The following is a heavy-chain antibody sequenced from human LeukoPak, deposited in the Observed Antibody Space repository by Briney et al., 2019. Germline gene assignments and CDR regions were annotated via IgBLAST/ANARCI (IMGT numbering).Heavy chain of an antibody. CDR2: ISSGSNTI. D-gene: IGHD4/OR15-4a*01. CDR1: GFTFSSYE. V-gene: IGHV3-48*03. J-gene: IGHJ4*02. Sequence: GGSLRLSCAASGFTFSSYEMSWVRQAPGKGLEWVSYISSGSNTIYYADSVKGRFTISRDNAKNSLYLQMNSLRAEDTAVYYCARGARGAYFDYWGQGTLVTVSS. CDR3: ARGARGAYFDY.